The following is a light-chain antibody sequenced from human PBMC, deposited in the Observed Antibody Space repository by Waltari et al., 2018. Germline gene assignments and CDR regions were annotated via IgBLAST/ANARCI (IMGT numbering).Light chain of an antibody. CDR2: RDY. CDR3: QSYDTSLSEMV. J-gene: IGLJ3*02. CDR1: NSNIGAGYY. V-gene: IGLV1-40*01. Sequence: QSVLTQPPSASGAPGQTVTISCTGTNSNIGAGYYVHWYQHLPGRAPKLLIDRDYSRPPGVPGRFSGSKSGTSASLAITGLQADDEGDYYGQSYDTSLSEMVFGGGTRLTVL.